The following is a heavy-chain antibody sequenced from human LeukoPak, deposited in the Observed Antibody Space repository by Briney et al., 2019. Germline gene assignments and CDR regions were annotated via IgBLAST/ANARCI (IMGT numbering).Heavy chain of an antibody. Sequence: SVKVSCKASGGTFSSYAISWVRQAPGQGLEWMGRIIPILGIANYAQKFQGRVTITADKSTSTAYMELSSVRSEDTAVYYCIGAVAGTWAYWGQGTLVTVSS. J-gene: IGHJ4*02. CDR2: IIPILGIA. CDR1: GGTFSSYA. D-gene: IGHD6-19*01. CDR3: IGAVAGTWAY. V-gene: IGHV1-69*04.